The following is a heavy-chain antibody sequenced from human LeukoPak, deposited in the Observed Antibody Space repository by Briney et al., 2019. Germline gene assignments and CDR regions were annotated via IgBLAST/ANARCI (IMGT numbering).Heavy chain of an antibody. V-gene: IGHV4-39*07. CDR2: IYYSGST. J-gene: IGHJ6*03. CDR1: GGSISSSNYY. Sequence: SETLSLTCTVSGGSISSSNYYWGWIRQPPGKGLEWIGTIYYSGSTFYNPSLKSRVTISVETSKNQFSLKLSSVTAADTAVYYCARDRFDDSSGYYYHYYYYMDVWGKGTTVTVSS. D-gene: IGHD3-22*01. CDR3: ARDRFDDSSGYYYHYYYYMDV.